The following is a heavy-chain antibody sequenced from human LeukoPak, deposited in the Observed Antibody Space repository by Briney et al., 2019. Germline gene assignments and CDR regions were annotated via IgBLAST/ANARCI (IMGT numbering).Heavy chain of an antibody. CDR1: GYTFTGYY. Sequence: GASVKVSCKASGYTFTGYYMHWGRQAPGQGLEWMGRINPNSGGTNYAQKFQGRVTMTRDTSISTAYMELSRLRSDDTAVYYCAREWWLLEVDYWGQGTLVTVSS. J-gene: IGHJ4*02. CDR2: INPNSGGT. V-gene: IGHV1-2*06. CDR3: AREWWLLEVDY. D-gene: IGHD2-15*01.